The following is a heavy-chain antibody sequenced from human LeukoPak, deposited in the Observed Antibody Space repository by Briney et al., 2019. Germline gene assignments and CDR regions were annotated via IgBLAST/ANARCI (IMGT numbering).Heavy chain of an antibody. D-gene: IGHD3-22*01. CDR3: AGGEYCYDSSGYYYPH. CDR1: GFTVSSNY. CDR2: IYSGGST. J-gene: IGHJ4*02. V-gene: IGHV3-53*01. Sequence: GGSLRLSCAASGFTVSSNYMSWVRQAPGKGLEWVSVIYSGGSTYYADSVKGRFTISRDNSKNTLYLQMNSLRAEDTAVYYCAGGEYCYDSSGYYYPHWSQGTLVTVSS.